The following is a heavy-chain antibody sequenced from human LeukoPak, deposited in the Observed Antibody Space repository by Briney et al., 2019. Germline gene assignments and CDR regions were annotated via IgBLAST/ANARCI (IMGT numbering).Heavy chain of an antibody. CDR1: GGSFSGYY. D-gene: IGHD6-19*01. J-gene: IGHJ3*02. CDR3: ARGGRSGWYGGAFDI. Sequence: SETLSLTCAVYGGSFSGYYWSWIRQPPGKGLEWIGYIYYSGSTNYNPSLESRVTISVDTSKNQFSLKLSSVTAADTAVYYCARGGRSGWYGGAFDIWGRGTMVTVSS. CDR2: IYYSGST. V-gene: IGHV4-59*08.